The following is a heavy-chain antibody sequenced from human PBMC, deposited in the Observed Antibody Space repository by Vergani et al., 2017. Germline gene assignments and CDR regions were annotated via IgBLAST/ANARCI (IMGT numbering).Heavy chain of an antibody. CDR3: AKVGIVGASGPYYYYGIDV. Sequence: EVQLLESGGGLVQPGGSLRLSCAASGFTFSSYAMSWVRQAPGKGLEWVSAISGSGGSTYYADSVKGRFTISRDNSKNTLYLQMNSLRAEDTAVYYCAKVGIVGASGPYYYYGIDVWGQGTTVTVSS. CDR1: GFTFSSYA. CDR2: ISGSGGST. D-gene: IGHD1-26*01. J-gene: IGHJ6*02. V-gene: IGHV3-23*01.